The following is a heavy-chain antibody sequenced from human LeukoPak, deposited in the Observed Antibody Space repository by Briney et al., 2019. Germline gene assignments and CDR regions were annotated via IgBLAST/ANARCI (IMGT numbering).Heavy chain of an antibody. CDR3: AREVSYDHRFDY. CDR1: GYTFTRYY. CDR2: VNPNSGGT. Sequence: GASDQVSCQPSGYTFTRYYMHWVRPAPPQGLEWMGWVNPNSGGTNYAVKFQGRVTMTRDMSISTAYMELRRLRSDDTAVYYCAREVSYDHRFDYWGQGTLVTVSS. V-gene: IGHV1-2*02. J-gene: IGHJ4*02. D-gene: IGHD5-12*01.